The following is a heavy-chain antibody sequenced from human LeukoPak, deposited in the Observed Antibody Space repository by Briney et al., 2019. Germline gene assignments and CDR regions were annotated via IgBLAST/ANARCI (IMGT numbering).Heavy chain of an antibody. CDR2: INPNSGGT. J-gene: IGHJ5*02. Sequence: GASVKVSCKASGYTFTGYYMHWVRQAPGQGLEWMGWINPNSGGTNYAQRFQGRVTMTTDTSTSTAYMELRRLRSDDTAVYYCARDLRRDTSGKWGGSGFDPWGQGTLVTVSS. D-gene: IGHD3-10*01. CDR3: ARDLRRDTSGKWGGSGFDP. CDR1: GYTFTGYY. V-gene: IGHV1-2*02.